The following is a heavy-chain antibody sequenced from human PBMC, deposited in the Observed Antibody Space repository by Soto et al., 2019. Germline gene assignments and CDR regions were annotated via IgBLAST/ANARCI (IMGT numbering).Heavy chain of an antibody. CDR3: AAVAYGSGSGTFDY. V-gene: IGHV1-58*01. D-gene: IGHD3-10*01. Sequence: ASVKVSCKASGFTFTSSAVQWVRQARGQRLEWIGWIVVGSGNTNYAQKFQERVTITRDMSTSTAYMELSSLRSEDTAVYYCAAVAYGSGSGTFDYWGQGTLVTVCS. CDR1: GFTFTSSA. CDR2: IVVGSGNT. J-gene: IGHJ4*02.